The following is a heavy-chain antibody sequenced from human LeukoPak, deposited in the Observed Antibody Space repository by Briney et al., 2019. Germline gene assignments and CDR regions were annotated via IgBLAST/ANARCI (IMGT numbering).Heavy chain of an antibody. V-gene: IGHV3-23*01. CDR2: ISGSGGST. D-gene: IGHD4-23*01. CDR1: GFIFSSYD. CDR3: AKVYGGNSGPFDY. J-gene: IGHJ4*02. Sequence: GGSLRLSCAASGFIFSSYDMNWVRQAPGKGREWVSLISGSGGSTYYADSMKGRFTISRDNSKNTLYLQMNSLRAEDTAVYYCAKVYGGNSGPFDYWGQGTLVTVSS.